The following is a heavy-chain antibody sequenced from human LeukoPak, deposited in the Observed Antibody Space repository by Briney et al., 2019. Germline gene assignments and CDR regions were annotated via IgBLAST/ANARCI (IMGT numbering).Heavy chain of an antibody. CDR1: GDSISSNTAS. CDR2: TYYRSQWSN. V-gene: IGHV6-1*01. D-gene: IGHD6-6*01. CDR3: ARGFPGAARAFGI. Sequence: SQTLSLTCAISGDSISSNTASWNWISQSPSRGLEWLGRTYYRSQWSNAYAVSEISRITINPDTSKNQFSLQLNSVTPEDTAVYYCARGFPGAARAFGIWGQGTVVTVSS. J-gene: IGHJ3*02.